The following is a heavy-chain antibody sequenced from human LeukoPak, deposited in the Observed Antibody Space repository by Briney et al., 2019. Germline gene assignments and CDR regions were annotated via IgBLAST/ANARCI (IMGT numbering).Heavy chain of an antibody. CDR1: GGSFSGYY. J-gene: IGHJ6*03. CDR3: ARGSAIFGVVINYYYYYMDV. CDR2: INHSGST. V-gene: IGHV4-34*01. D-gene: IGHD3-3*01. Sequence: SETLSLTCAVYGGSFSGYYWSWIRQPPGKGLEWIGEINHSGSTNYNPSLKSRVTISVDTSKNQFSLKLSSVTAADTAVYYCARGSAIFGVVINYYYYYMDVWGKGTTVTVSS.